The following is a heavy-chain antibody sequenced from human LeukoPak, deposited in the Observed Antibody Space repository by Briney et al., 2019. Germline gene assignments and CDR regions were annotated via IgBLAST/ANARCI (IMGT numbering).Heavy chain of an antibody. CDR2: MNPNSGNT. Sequence: GASVKVSCKASGYAFTSYDINWVRQATGQGLEWMGWMNPNSGNTGYPQKFQGRVTMTRNTSISTAYMELSSLRSEDTAVYYCARGVVPAATYYYYYMDVWGKGTTVTVSS. J-gene: IGHJ6*03. D-gene: IGHD2-2*01. CDR1: GYAFTSYD. CDR3: ARGVVPAATYYYYYMDV. V-gene: IGHV1-8*01.